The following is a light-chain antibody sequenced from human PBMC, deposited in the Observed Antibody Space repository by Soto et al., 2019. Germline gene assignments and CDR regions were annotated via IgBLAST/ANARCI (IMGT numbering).Light chain of an antibody. Sequence: QSVLTQPASVSGSPGQSITISCTGTSSNVGNFNVVSWYQQHPGKAPKVIIYDVSEWPSGVSHRFSGSKSGNTASLTISGLQAEDEADYYCCSYAGSGTNVFGTGTKVTVL. V-gene: IGLV2-23*02. CDR1: SSNVGNFNV. J-gene: IGLJ1*01. CDR2: DVS. CDR3: CSYAGSGTNV.